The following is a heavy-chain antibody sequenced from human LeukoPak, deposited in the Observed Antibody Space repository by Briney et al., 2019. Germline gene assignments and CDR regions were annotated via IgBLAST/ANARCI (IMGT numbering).Heavy chain of an antibody. Sequence: SETLSLTCTVPGGSISSLYWSWIRQPPGKALEWIGFIYYSGTTNYNPSLKSRVTISLDTSKNQFSLKLSSVTAADTAVYYCAKSLSRAVAGSSTDYWGQGTLVTVSS. V-gene: IGHV4-59*11. CDR2: IYYSGTT. CDR1: GGSISSLY. D-gene: IGHD6-19*01. J-gene: IGHJ4*02. CDR3: AKSLSRAVAGSSTDY.